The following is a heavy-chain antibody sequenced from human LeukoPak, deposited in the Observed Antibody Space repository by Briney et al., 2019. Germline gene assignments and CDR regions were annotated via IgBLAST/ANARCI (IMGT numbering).Heavy chain of an antibody. CDR3: ARDGETGEIDY. V-gene: IGHV3-7*05. CDR1: GFTFSSYW. CDR2: IKQDGSEK. J-gene: IGHJ4*02. Sequence: PGGSLRLSCAASGFTFSSYWMSWVRQAPGKGPEWVANIKQDGSEKYYVDSVKGRFTISRDNAKNSLYLQMNSLRAEDTAVYYCARDGETGEIDYWGQGTLVTVSS. D-gene: IGHD7-27*01.